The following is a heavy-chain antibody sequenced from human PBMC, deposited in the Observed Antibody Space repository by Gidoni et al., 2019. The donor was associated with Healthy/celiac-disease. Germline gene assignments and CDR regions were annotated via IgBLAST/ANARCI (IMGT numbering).Heavy chain of an antibody. Sequence: QVQLQQWGAGLLKPSATLSLTCAVYGGSFSGYYWSWIRQPPGKGLEWIGEINHSGSTNYNPSLKSRVTISVDTSKNQFSLKLSSVTAADTAVYYCARGPQLRFLEWFYSYWGQGTLVTVSS. V-gene: IGHV4-34*01. CDR1: GGSFSGYY. J-gene: IGHJ4*02. D-gene: IGHD3-3*01. CDR3: ARGPQLRFLEWFYSY. CDR2: INHSGST.